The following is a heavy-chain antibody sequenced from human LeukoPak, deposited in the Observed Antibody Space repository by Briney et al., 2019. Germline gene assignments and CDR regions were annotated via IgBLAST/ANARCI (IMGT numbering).Heavy chain of an antibody. CDR1: GGSISSYY. Sequence: SETLSLTCTVSGGSISSYYWSWIRQSPGKGLEWIGYIYFTGTTNYNPSLKSRVTISVDTSKNQFSLKLSSVTAADTAVYYCARSCSSISCPFDYWGQGTLVTVSS. CDR3: ARSCSSISCPFDY. CDR2: IYFTGTT. J-gene: IGHJ4*02. D-gene: IGHD2-2*01. V-gene: IGHV4-59*12.